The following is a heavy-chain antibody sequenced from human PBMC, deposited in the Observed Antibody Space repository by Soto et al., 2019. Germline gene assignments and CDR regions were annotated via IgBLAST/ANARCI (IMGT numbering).Heavy chain of an antibody. D-gene: IGHD4-17*01. CDR2: IWYDGSNK. CDR3: ARDLTIVTTVFYYYGMDV. CDR1: GFTFSSYG. V-gene: IGHV3-33*01. Sequence: GGSLRLSCAASGFTFSSYGMHWVRQAPGKGLEWVAVIWYDGSNKYYADSVKGRFTISRDNSKNTLYLQMNSLRAEDTAVYYCARDLTIVTTVFYYYGMDVCTQRTTVPVS. J-gene: IGHJ6*02.